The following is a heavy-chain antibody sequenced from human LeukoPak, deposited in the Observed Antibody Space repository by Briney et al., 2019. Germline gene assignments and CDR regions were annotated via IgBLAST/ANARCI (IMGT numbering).Heavy chain of an antibody. CDR2: ISSSGSTI. CDR3: ARAVRDTIFVVKRAWFDP. Sequence: PGGSLRLSCAASGFTFSDYYMSWIRQAPGNGLEWVSYISSSGSTIYYADSVKGRFTISRDNAKNSLYLQMNSLRAEDTAVYYCARAVRDTIFVVKRAWFDPWGQGTLVTVSS. J-gene: IGHJ5*02. CDR1: GFTFSDYY. D-gene: IGHD3-3*01. V-gene: IGHV3-11*01.